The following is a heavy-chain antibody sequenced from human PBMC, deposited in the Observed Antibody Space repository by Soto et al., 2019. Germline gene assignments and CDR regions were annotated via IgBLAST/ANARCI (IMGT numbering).Heavy chain of an antibody. CDR3: ATATRELSYGFPGSYFDY. Sequence: RASVKVSCKVSGYTLTELSMHWVRQAPGKGLEWMGGFDPEDGETIYAQKFQGRVTMTEDTSTDTAYMELSSLRSEDTAVYYCATATRELSYGFPGSYFDYWGQGTLVTVSS. CDR1: GYTLTELS. J-gene: IGHJ4*01. V-gene: IGHV1-24*01. D-gene: IGHD1-26*01. CDR2: FDPEDGET.